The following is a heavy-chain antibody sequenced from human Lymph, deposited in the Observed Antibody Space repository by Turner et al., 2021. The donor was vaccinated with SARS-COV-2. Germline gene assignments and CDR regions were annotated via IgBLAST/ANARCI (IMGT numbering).Heavy chain of an antibody. CDR1: VFTVSSNY. CDR3: ARVLPFGDYFDY. J-gene: IGHJ4*02. V-gene: IGHV3-53*01. CDR2: IYSGGST. D-gene: IGHD3-10*01. Sequence: EVQLVESGGGLIQPGGSLRLSCAASVFTVSSNYMSWVRQAPGKGLEWVSVIYSGGSTYCADSVKGRFTISRDNSKNTLYLQMNSLRAEDTAVYYCARVLPFGDYFDYWGQGTLVTVSS.